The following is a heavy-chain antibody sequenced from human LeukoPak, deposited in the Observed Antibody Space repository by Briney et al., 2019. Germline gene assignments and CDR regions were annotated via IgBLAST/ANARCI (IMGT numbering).Heavy chain of an antibody. V-gene: IGHV4-4*07. D-gene: IGHD4-23*01. J-gene: IGHJ6*03. CDR2: IYTSGST. CDR3: ASTVVTPRPRYYYYYMDV. CDR1: GGSISRYH. Sequence: SDTLSLTCTVSGGSISRYHWSWIRQPAGKGLEWIGRIYTSGSTNYNPSLKSRVTMSVDTSKNQFSLKLSSVTAADTAVYYCASTVVTPRPRYYYYYMDVWGKGTTVTVSS.